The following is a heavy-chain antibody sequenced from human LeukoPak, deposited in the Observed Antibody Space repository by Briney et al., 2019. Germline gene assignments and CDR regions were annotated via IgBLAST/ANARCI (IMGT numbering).Heavy chain of an antibody. CDR3: ARGVYAYYDILTYYFDY. Sequence: PSETLSLTCTVSGGSISSYYWSWIRQPPGKGLEWIGYIYYSGSTNYNPSLKSRVTISVDTSKNQFSLKLSSVTAADTAVYYCARGVYAYYDILTYYFDYWGQGTLVTVSS. V-gene: IGHV4-59*01. CDR1: GGSISSYY. D-gene: IGHD3-9*01. J-gene: IGHJ4*02. CDR2: IYYSGST.